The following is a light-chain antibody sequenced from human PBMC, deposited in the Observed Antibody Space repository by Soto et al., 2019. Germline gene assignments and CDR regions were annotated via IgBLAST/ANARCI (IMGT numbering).Light chain of an antibody. CDR2: DEF. J-gene: IGKJ1*01. V-gene: IGKV3-11*01. Sequence: EIVLTQSTATLSLSRGEKATLSCRASQSVATYLAWYQQKPGQAPRLLIYDEFVRATGIPARFSGSGSGTDFTLTISSLETEDFVIYYCQQRSSWPRTFGQGTKVEIK. CDR1: QSVATY. CDR3: QQRSSWPRT.